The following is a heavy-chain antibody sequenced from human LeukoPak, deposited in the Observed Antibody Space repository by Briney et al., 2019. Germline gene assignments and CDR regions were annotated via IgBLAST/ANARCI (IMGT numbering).Heavy chain of an antibody. J-gene: IGHJ6*02. V-gene: IGHV3-74*01. CDR1: GFTFSSYW. CDR3: ARGNYYGMDV. CDR2: INGDGRNI. Sequence: GGSLRLSCVASGFTFSSYWMHWVRQDPRKGLVWVSRINGDGRNINYADSVRGRFTISRDNAKNTLFLQMNTLRAEDTAVYYCARGNYYGMDVWGQGTTVTVSS.